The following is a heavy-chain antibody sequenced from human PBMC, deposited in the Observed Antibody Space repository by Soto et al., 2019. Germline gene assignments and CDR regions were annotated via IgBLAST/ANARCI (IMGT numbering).Heavy chain of an antibody. CDR2: VYHTGNA. CDR1: GGSITTAGYS. Sequence: SETLSLTCTVSGGSITTAGYSRSWIRQPPGKALEWIGYVYHTGNAYPKPSLKSRVTISLDRSKNQFSLKMTSVTAADTALYYCASRPFYYYGLDVWGQGTTVTVSS. J-gene: IGHJ6*02. V-gene: IGHV4-30-2*01. CDR3: ASRPFYYYGLDV.